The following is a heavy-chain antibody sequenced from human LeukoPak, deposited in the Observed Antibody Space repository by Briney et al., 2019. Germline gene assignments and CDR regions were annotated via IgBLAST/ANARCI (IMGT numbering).Heavy chain of an antibody. CDR1: GGSFCGYY. J-gene: IGHJ4*02. Sequence: PSETLSLTCAVYGGSFCGYYWSWIRQPPGKGLEWIGEINHSGSTNYNPSLKSRVTISLDTSKNQFSLKLSSVTAADTAVYYCARSRGYRKYYFDYWGQGTLVTVSS. CDR2: INHSGST. V-gene: IGHV4-34*01. CDR3: ARSRGYRKYYFDY. D-gene: IGHD5-18*01.